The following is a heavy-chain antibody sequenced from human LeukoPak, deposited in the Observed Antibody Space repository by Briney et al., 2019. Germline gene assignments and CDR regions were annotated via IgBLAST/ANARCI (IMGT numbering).Heavy chain of an antibody. V-gene: IGHV1-18*04. Sequence: ASVKVSCKASGYSFTSNGISWVRQAPGQGLEWMGWISGYSGNTNYAQKFQDRVIMTTDTSTDTAYMGLRSLRFDDTAVYYCARDYGSGSYRYDYWGQGTLVTVSS. CDR3: ARDYGSGSYRYDY. CDR1: GYSFTSNG. J-gene: IGHJ4*02. CDR2: ISGYSGNT. D-gene: IGHD3-10*01.